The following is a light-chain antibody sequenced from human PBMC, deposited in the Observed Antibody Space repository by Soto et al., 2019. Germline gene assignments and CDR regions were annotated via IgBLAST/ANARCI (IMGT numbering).Light chain of an antibody. CDR3: HQRSNWPPVT. CDR1: QSVSSY. Sequence: EIVLTQSPATLSLSPGERATLSCRASQSVSSYLAWYHQKPGQAPRLLIYDASNRATGITARFSGSGSGTAFTLTISSLEPEDVATYYCHQRSNWPPVTFGGGTKVEIK. J-gene: IGKJ4*01. CDR2: DAS. V-gene: IGKV3-11*01.